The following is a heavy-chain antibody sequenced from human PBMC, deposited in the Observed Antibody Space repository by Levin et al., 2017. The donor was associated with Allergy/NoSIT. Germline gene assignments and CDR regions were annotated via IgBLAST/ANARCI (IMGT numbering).Heavy chain of an antibody. Sequence: ASVKGSCKASGYTFTSYDINWVRQATGQGLEWMGWMNPNSGNTGYAQKFQGRVTMTRNTSISTAYMELSSLRSEDTAVYYCAYGDLFYYGMDVWGQGTTVTVSS. CDR3: AYGDLFYYGMDV. CDR1: GYTFTSYD. J-gene: IGHJ6*02. D-gene: IGHD4-17*01. CDR2: MNPNSGNT. V-gene: IGHV1-8*01.